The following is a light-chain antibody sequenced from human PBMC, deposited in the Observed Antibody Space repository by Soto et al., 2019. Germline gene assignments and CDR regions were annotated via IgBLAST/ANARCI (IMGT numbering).Light chain of an antibody. V-gene: IGKV3-20*01. CDR3: QQYGSSPRT. J-gene: IGKJ1*01. CDR2: GAS. CDR1: QNVDSNY. Sequence: EIVMTQSPDTLSVSPGERATLSCRASQNVDSNYLAWYQQKPGQAPRLLIYGASSRATGIPDRFSGSGSGTDFTLTISRLEPEDFAVYYCQQYGSSPRTFGQGTKVDIK.